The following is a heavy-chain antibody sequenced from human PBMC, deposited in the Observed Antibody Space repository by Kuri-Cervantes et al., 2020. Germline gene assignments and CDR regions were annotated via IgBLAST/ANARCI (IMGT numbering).Heavy chain of an antibody. Sequence: GESLKISCAASGFTFDDYGMSWVRQAPGKGLEWVSGINWNGGSTGYADSVKGRFTISRDNAKNSLYLQMNNLRAEDTALYYCAKVAMAGPYFYYYYMDVWGKGTTVTVSS. J-gene: IGHJ6*03. CDR2: INWNGGST. D-gene: IGHD2-21*01. CDR3: AKVAMAGPYFYYYYMDV. V-gene: IGHV3-20*04. CDR1: GFTFDDYG.